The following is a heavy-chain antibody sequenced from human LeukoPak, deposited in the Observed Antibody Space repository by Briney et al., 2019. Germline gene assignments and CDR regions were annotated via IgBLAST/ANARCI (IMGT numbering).Heavy chain of an antibody. CDR1: GGSISRSSYY. Sequence: SETLSLTCTVYGGSISRSSYYWGWIRQPPGKGLEWIGSMYYSGSTYYNPSLKSRVTISVDTSEIQFSLKLNSVTAADTAVYYCVGSGWNGGPFDSWGRGTLVTVSS. J-gene: IGHJ4*02. CDR2: MYYSGST. V-gene: IGHV4-39*07. CDR3: VGSGWNGGPFDS. D-gene: IGHD6-19*01.